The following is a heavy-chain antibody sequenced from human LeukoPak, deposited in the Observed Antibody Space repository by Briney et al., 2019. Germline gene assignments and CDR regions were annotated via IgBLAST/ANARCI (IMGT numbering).Heavy chain of an antibody. V-gene: IGHV1-2*02. J-gene: IGHJ3*01. CDR2: INPNSGGT. D-gene: IGHD4-11*01. Sequence: GASVKVSCKASGYIFTDYYMHWVRQAPGQGLEWMGWINPNSGGTSYAQRFQGRVTMTRDTSISTAYMELSRLRSDDTAVYYCARDPPGSATSRQVFDVWGQGTMVTVSS. CDR1: GYIFTDYY. CDR3: ARDPPGSATSRQVFDV.